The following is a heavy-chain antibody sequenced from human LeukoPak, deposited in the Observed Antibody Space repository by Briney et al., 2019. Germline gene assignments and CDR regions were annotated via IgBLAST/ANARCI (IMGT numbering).Heavy chain of an antibody. V-gene: IGHV3-23*01. J-gene: IGHJ4*02. CDR1: GFTFSSYA. Sequence: PGGSLRLPCAASGFTFSSYAMSWVRQAPGKGLEWVSAISGSGGSTYYADSVKGRFTISRDNSKNTLYLQMNSLRAEDTAVYYCAKAYRLALYELSPRPNGDYLDYWGQGTLVTVSS. CDR2: ISGSGGST. D-gene: IGHD1-7*01. CDR3: AKAYRLALYELSPRPNGDYLDY.